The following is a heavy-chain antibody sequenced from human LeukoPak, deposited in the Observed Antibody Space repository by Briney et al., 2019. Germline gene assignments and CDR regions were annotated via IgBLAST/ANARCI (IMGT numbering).Heavy chain of an antibody. D-gene: IGHD5-24*01. CDR1: GFTFSSYS. CDR3: ARGIRDGYNY. J-gene: IGHJ4*02. V-gene: IGHV3-48*02. CDR2: ISSSSSTI. Sequence: PGGSLRLSCAASGFTFSSYSLTWVRQAPGKGLEWVSYISSSSSTIYYADSVKGRFTISRDNAENSLYLQMNSLRDEDTAVYYCARGIRDGYNYWGQGTLVTVSS.